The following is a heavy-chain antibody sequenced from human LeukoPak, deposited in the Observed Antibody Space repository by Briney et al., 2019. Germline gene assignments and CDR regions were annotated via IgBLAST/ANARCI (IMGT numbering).Heavy chain of an antibody. J-gene: IGHJ4*02. Sequence: PSETLSLTCAVYGGSFSGYYWSWIRQPPGKGLEWIGEINHSGSTNYNPSLKSRVTISVDTSKNQFSLKLSSVTAADTAVYYCARDLHYYDSSGALDYWGQGTLATVSS. D-gene: IGHD3-22*01. CDR1: GGSFSGYY. V-gene: IGHV4-34*01. CDR3: ARDLHYYDSSGALDY. CDR2: INHSGST.